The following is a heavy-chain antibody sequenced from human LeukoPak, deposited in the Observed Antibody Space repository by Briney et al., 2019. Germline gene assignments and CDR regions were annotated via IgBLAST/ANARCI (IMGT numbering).Heavy chain of an antibody. Sequence: GGSLRLSCAASGFTFSSYWMSWVRQAPGKGLEWVANIKQDGSEKYYVDSVKGRFTISRDNAKNSLYLQMNSLRAEDTAVYYCATKRLGYCSSTSCYTDYWGQGTLVTVSS. J-gene: IGHJ4*02. CDR1: GFTFSSYW. D-gene: IGHD2-2*02. CDR3: ATKRLGYCSSTSCYTDY. V-gene: IGHV3-7*03. CDR2: IKQDGSEK.